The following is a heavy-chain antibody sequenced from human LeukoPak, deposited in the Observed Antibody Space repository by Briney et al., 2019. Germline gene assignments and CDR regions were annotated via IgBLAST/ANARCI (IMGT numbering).Heavy chain of an antibody. CDR1: GFTFGDYA. CDR3: TRLQGYSGYDRGYFDY. Sequence: GGSLRLSCTASGFTFGDYAMSWVRQAPGKGLEWVGFIRSKAYGGTTEYAASVKGRFTISRDDSKSIAYLQMNSLKTEDTAVYYCTRLQGYSGYDRGYFDYWGQGTLVTVSS. V-gene: IGHV3-49*04. CDR2: IRSKAYGGTT. D-gene: IGHD5-12*01. J-gene: IGHJ4*02.